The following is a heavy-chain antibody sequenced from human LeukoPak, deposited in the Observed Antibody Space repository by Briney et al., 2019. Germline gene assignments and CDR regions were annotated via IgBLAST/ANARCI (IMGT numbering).Heavy chain of an antibody. V-gene: IGHV3-23*01. CDR1: GFTFSSDV. Sequence: GGSLRLSCVASGFTFSSDVMAWVRQAPGKGLEWVSSIIGSGGSRYYADSVKGRVTISRDNSKNTLYLQIYSLRAEDTAIYYCAKGSKGTYDYWGQGTLVIVSS. J-gene: IGHJ4*02. CDR3: AKGSKGTYDY. CDR2: IIGSGGSR.